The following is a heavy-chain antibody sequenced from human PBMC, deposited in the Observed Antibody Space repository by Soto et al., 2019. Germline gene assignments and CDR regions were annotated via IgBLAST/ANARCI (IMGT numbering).Heavy chain of an antibody. CDR2: ISGSGGST. CDR3: AKIWHDYGDVYYFDY. D-gene: IGHD4-17*01. V-gene: IGHV3-23*01. CDR1: GFTFSSYA. Sequence: EVQLLESGGGLVQPGGSVRLSCAASGFTFSSYAMSWVRQAPGKGLEWVSAISGSGGSTYYADSVKGRFTISRDNSKNTLYLQMNSLRAEDTAVYYCAKIWHDYGDVYYFDYWGQGTLVTVSS. J-gene: IGHJ4*02.